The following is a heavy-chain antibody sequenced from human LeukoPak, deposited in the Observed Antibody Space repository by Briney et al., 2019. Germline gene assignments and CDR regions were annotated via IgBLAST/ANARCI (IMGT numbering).Heavy chain of an antibody. Sequence: PGGSLRLSCAASGFTFSSYSMNWVRQAPGKGLEWVSSISSSSSYIYYADSVKGRFTISRDNAKNSLYLQMNSLRAEDTAVYYCALTSVATANWFDPWGQGTLVTVSS. J-gene: IGHJ5*02. CDR1: GFTFSSYS. V-gene: IGHV3-21*01. CDR3: ALTSVATANWFDP. CDR2: ISSSSSYI. D-gene: IGHD5-18*01.